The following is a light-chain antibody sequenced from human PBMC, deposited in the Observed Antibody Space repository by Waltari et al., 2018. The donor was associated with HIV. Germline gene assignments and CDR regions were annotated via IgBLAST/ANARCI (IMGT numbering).Light chain of an antibody. CDR3: QQCYSGNT. Sequence: DIQMTQSPSSLSASVGDRVTITCRASQIIGSFLNWYQQKPEKAPKVLIYGTSNLHSGVPSRFSGSGAGTDFTLTISSLQPEDFATYYCQQCYSGNTFGQGTKLEFK. CDR2: GTS. V-gene: IGKV1-39*01. CDR1: QIIGSF. J-gene: IGKJ2*01.